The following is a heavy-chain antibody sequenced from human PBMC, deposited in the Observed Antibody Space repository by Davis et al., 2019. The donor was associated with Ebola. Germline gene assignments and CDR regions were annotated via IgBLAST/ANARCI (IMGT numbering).Heavy chain of an antibody. J-gene: IGHJ2*01. CDR3: ARDLPGGDWYFDL. D-gene: IGHD1-14*01. CDR1: GGSISSGGYY. V-gene: IGHV3-23*01. CDR2: ISGSGGST. Sequence: PSETLSLTCTVSGGSISSGGYYWSWVRQAPGKGLEWVSAISGSGGSTYYADSVKGRFTISRDNAKNTLYLQMNSLRAEDTAVYYCARDLPGGDWYFDLWGRGTLVTVSS.